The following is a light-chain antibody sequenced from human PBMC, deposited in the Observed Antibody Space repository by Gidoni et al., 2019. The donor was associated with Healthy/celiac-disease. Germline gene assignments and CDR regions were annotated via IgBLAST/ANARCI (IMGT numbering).Light chain of an antibody. Sequence: EIVLTQSPATLSLSPGERATLSCRASQSVSSYLAWYQQKPGQAPRLLIYDASHRATGIPARFSGSGSGTDFTLTISSLEPEDFAGYYCQQRSNWPPTFGGGTKVEIK. V-gene: IGKV3-11*01. J-gene: IGKJ4*01. CDR1: QSVSSY. CDR3: QQRSNWPPT. CDR2: DAS.